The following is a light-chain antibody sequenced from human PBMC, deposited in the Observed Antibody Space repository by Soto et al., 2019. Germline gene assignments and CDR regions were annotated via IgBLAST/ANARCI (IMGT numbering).Light chain of an antibody. V-gene: IGKV3-15*01. CDR3: QQYNNWPWT. J-gene: IGKJ1*01. CDR1: QSVSSN. CDR2: GAS. Sequence: EIVMTQSPATLSVSPGERATLSCRASQSVSSNLAWYQQKPVQAPRLLIYGASTRATGIPARFSGSGSGTDFTLTISSLQSEDFAVYYCQQYNNWPWTFGQGTKVDIK.